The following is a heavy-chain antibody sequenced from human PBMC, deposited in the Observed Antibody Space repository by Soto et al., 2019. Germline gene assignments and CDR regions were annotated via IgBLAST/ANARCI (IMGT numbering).Heavy chain of an antibody. CDR1: GYTFTSYY. CDR3: ASPKGSGYSGPTQPNYGMDV. CDR2: INPSGGST. Sequence: ASVKVSCKASGYTFTSYYMHWVRQAPGQGLEWMGIINPSGGSTSYAQKFQGRVTMTRDTSTSTVYMELSSLRSEDTAVYYCASPKGSGYSGPTQPNYGMDVWGQGTTVTVSS. J-gene: IGHJ6*02. V-gene: IGHV1-46*01. D-gene: IGHD3-3*01.